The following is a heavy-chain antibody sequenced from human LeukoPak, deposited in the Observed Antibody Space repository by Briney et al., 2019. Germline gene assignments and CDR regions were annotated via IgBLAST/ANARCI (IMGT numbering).Heavy chain of an antibody. CDR3: ARDQEGGYYGSGSYFDY. J-gene: IGHJ4*02. CDR2: IHPSGML. V-gene: IGHV4-31*03. Sequence: SQTLSLTCTVSGASFNSDDQYWNWIRQSPGKGLEWIGSIHPSGMLYNNPSLKSRVTISVDTSKNQFSLKLSSVTAADTAVYYCARDQEGGYYGSGSYFDYWGQGTLVTVSS. CDR1: GASFNSDDQY. D-gene: IGHD3-10*01.